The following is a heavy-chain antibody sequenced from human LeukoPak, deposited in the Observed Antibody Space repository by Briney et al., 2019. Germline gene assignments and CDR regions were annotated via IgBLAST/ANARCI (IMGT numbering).Heavy chain of an antibody. CDR2: MNPNSGNT. D-gene: IGHD3-3*01. V-gene: IGHV1-8*01. CDR1: GYTFTSYD. CDR3: AREITIFGVVLFDY. J-gene: IGHJ4*02. Sequence: ASVKVSCKTSGYTFTSYDINWVRQATGQGLEWMGWMNPNSGNTGYAQKFQGRVTMTRNTSISTAYMELSRLRSDDTAVYYCAREITIFGVVLFDYWGQGTLVTVSS.